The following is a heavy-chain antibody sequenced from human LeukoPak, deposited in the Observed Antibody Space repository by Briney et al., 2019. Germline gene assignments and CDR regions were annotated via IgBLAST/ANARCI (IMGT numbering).Heavy chain of an antibody. V-gene: IGHV3-21*01. CDR2: ISSSSSYI. Sequence: PGGSLRLSCAASGFTFSSYSMNWVRQAPGKGLEWVSSISSSSSYIYYADSMKGRFTISRDNAKNSLYLQMNSLRAEDTAVYYCARGNSNYGYVFDIWGQGTMVTVSS. CDR1: GFTFSSYS. J-gene: IGHJ3*02. CDR3: ARGNSNYGYVFDI. D-gene: IGHD4-11*01.